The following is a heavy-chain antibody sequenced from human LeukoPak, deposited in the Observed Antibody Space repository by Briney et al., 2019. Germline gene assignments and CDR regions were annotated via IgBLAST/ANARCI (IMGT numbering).Heavy chain of an antibody. CDR1: VYTFTGYY. J-gene: IGHJ5*02. CDR2: INPNSGGT. CDR3: ARDVSDYYESSGYYNWCDP. Sequence: GASVKVSCKASVYTFTGYYMHWVRQAPGQGLEWMGWINPNSGGTNYAQKFQGRVTMTRDTSISTAYMELSRLRSDDTAVYYCARDVSDYYESSGYYNWCDPCGQGTLVTVSS. D-gene: IGHD3-22*01. V-gene: IGHV1-2*02.